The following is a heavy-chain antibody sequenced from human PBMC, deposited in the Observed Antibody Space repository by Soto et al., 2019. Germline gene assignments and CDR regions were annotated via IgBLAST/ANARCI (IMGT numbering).Heavy chain of an antibody. CDR3: ARGRGPSH. V-gene: IGHV4-59*01. CDR2: IYDSGST. Sequence: QVQLQESGPGLVKPSETLSLTCTVSGGPISGYYWSWIRQPPGKGLESVGYIYDSGSTNSNPALKSRVTMSIDTSKKQFALILRSVTAADTAVYYCARGRGPSHWGPGTLVTVSS. CDR1: GGPISGYY. J-gene: IGHJ4*02.